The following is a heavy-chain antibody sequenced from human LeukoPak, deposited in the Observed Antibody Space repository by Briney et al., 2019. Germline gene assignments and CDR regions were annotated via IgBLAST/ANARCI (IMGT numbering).Heavy chain of an antibody. V-gene: IGHV1-69*04. CDR2: IIPILGIA. D-gene: IGHD3-22*01. CDR1: GSTFSSYA. Sequence: ASVKVSCKASGSTFSSYAISWVRQAPGQGLEWMGRIIPILGIANYAQKFQGRVTITADKSTSTAYMELSSLRSEDTAVYYCARAGRYYYDSSGYYYEDVGRYFDYWGQGTLVTVSS. CDR3: ARAGRYYYDSSGYYYEDVGRYFDY. J-gene: IGHJ4*02.